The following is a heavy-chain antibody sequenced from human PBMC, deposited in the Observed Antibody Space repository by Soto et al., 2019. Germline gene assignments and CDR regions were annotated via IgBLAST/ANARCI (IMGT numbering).Heavy chain of an antibody. Sequence: QVQLQESGPGLVKPSQTLSLTCTVSGGSISSGDYYWSWIRQPPGKGLEWIGYIYYSGSTYYNPSPMSRVPISVDTSKTQFSLELSSVTAADTAVYYCARASPVVTDVWGQGTTVTVSS. CDR3: ARASPVVTDV. V-gene: IGHV4-30-4*01. D-gene: IGHD5-18*01. CDR2: IYYSGST. CDR1: GGSISSGDYY. J-gene: IGHJ6*02.